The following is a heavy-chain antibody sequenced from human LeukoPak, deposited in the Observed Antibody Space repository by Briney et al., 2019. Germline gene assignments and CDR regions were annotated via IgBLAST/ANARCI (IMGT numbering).Heavy chain of an antibody. CDR2: IYPGDSAT. Sequence: GESLKISCKGSGYSSTSYCIGWVLQMPGKGLEWMGIIYPGDSATRYSPSFQGQVTISADTSISTAYLQWSSLKASDTAMYYCASPRVVAATLTAFDIWGQGTMVTVSS. D-gene: IGHD2-15*01. CDR1: GYSSTSYC. J-gene: IGHJ3*02. V-gene: IGHV5-51*01. CDR3: ASPRVVAATLTAFDI.